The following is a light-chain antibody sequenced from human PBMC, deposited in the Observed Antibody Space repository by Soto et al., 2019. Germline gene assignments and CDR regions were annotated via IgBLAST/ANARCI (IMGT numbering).Light chain of an antibody. CDR2: GNI. CDR3: QSFESSLSGVV. CDR1: SSNIGAGYD. Sequence: QSVLTQPPSVSGAPGQRVTISCTGSSSNIGAGYDVHWYQQLPGTAPKLLIHGNINRPSGVPDRVSGSKSGTSASLAITGLQAEDEADYYCQSFESSLSGVVFGGGTKLTVL. V-gene: IGLV1-40*01. J-gene: IGLJ2*01.